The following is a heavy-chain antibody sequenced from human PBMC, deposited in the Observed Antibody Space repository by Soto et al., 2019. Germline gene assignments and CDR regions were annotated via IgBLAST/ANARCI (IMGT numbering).Heavy chain of an antibody. Sequence: EVQLVQSGAEVKKPGESLRISCKGSGYSSTSYWISWVRQMPGKGLEWMGRIDPSDSYTNYSPSFQGHVTISADKSISTAYLQWSSLKASDTAMYYCARWGYCSGGSCYGFDPWGQGTLVTVSS. CDR3: ARWGYCSGGSCYGFDP. J-gene: IGHJ5*02. CDR1: GYSSTSYW. V-gene: IGHV5-10-1*01. CDR2: IDPSDSYT. D-gene: IGHD2-15*01.